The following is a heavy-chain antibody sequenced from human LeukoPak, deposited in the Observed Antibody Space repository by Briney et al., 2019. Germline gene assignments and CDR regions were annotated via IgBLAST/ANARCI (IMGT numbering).Heavy chain of an antibody. Sequence: SETLSLTCTVSGYSISSGYYWGWIRQPPGKGLEWIGSIYYSGSTYYNPSLKSRVTISVDTSKNQFSLKLSSVTAADTAVYYCARVVDTAMVTPWFDPWGQGTLVTVSS. D-gene: IGHD5-18*01. V-gene: IGHV4-38-2*02. CDR3: ARVVDTAMVTPWFDP. J-gene: IGHJ5*02. CDR1: GYSISSGYY. CDR2: IYYSGST.